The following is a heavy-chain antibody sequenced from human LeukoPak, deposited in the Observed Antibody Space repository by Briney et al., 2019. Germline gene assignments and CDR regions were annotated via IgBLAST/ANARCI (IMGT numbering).Heavy chain of an antibody. CDR3: ARAPDIVVVSGMDV. CDR1: GFTFSSYA. D-gene: IGHD2-2*01. CDR2: ISGSGGST. J-gene: IGHJ6*02. Sequence: GGSLRLSCAASGFTFSSYAMSWVRQAPGKGLEWVSAISGSGGSTYYADSVKGRFTISRDNSKNTLYLQMNSLRAEDTAVYYCARAPDIVVVSGMDVWGQGTTVTVSS. V-gene: IGHV3-23*01.